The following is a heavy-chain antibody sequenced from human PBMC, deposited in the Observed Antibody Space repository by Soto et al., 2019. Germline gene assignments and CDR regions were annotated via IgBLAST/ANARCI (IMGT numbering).Heavy chain of an antibody. Sequence: PGGSLRLSCAASGFTFSSYAMSWVRQAPGKGLEWVSAISGSGDSVYYADSVKGRFTISWDTSKDTLFLQINSLRAEDTALYYCAKDHSLSHPLFYRPSSHYYFDCWGQGTLVTVSS. CDR1: GFTFSSYA. D-gene: IGHD3-3*01. V-gene: IGHV3-23*01. J-gene: IGHJ4*02. CDR3: AKDHSLSHPLFYRPSSHYYFDC. CDR2: ISGSGDSV.